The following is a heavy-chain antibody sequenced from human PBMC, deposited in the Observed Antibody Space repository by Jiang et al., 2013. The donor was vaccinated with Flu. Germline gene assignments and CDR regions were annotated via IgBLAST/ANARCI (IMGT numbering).Heavy chain of an antibody. CDR2: IRSKANNYAT. Sequence: KLSCAASGFSFSGSAMHWVRQASGKGLEWVGRIRSKANNYATAYAASVKGRFTISRDDSKNMAYLQMNSLKTEDTAVYYCTRQSVAGTIDDYWGQGTLVTVSS. CDR1: GFSFSGSA. V-gene: IGHV3-73*01. D-gene: IGHD6-19*01. J-gene: IGHJ4*02. CDR3: TRQSVAGTIDDY.